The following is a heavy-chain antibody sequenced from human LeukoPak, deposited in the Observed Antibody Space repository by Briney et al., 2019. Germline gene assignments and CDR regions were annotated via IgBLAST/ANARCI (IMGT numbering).Heavy chain of an antibody. J-gene: IGHJ4*02. CDR3: AMRQSLLH. Sequence: TGGSLTLSCAASGFTFSSFWMHWLRQTPGKGLEWVANIKEGGSEKYYVDSGKGRFTISRANAKNSLYLQMNSLTAEDTAVYYCAMRQSLLHWGQGTLVTVSS. D-gene: IGHD2-15*01. V-gene: IGHV3-7*01. CDR2: IKEGGSEK. CDR1: GFTFSSFW.